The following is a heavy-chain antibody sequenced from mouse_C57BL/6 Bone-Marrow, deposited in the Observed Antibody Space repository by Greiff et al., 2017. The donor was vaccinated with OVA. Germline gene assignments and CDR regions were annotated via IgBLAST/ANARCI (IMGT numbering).Heavy chain of an antibody. J-gene: IGHJ2*01. V-gene: IGHV7-3*01. CDR1: GFTFTNYY. CDR2: IRNKPNGSTT. D-gene: IGHD1-1*01. CDR3: ARYKGRVAVDYLDY. Sequence: EVKLVESGGGLVQPGDSLSLSCAASGFTFTNYYMSWVRQPPGKALEWLAFIRNKPNGSTTEYSASVKGRFTISRDNSQRILYLQMNALRAEDSATYYCARYKGRVAVDYLDYWGQGTALTVSS.